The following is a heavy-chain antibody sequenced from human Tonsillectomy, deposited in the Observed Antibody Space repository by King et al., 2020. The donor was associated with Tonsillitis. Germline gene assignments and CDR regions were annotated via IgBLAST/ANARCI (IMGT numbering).Heavy chain of an antibody. Sequence: VQLVESGGGLVQPGGSLRLSCAASGFTFSSYAMSWVRQAPGKGLEWVSVIYGGGGSTYYADSVKGRFTISRDSSKNTLYLQMNSLRAEDTAVYYCAKHTASDTLYYCDRMAVWGQGTPVTVSS. J-gene: IGHJ6*02. V-gene: IGHV3-23*03. D-gene: IGHD6-13*01. CDR2: IYGGGGST. CDR1: GFTFSSYA. CDR3: AKHTASDTLYYCDRMAV.